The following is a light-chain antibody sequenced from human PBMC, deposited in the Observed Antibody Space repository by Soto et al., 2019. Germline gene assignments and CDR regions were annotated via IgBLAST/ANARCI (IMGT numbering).Light chain of an antibody. CDR2: DAS. J-gene: IGKJ3*01. CDR3: QQYNSYL. V-gene: IGKV1-5*01. Sequence: DIVMTQSPSTLSASVGDRVTITCRASQNVGNWLAWYQQKPGKAPKLLIYDASSLQSGVPSRFSGSGSGTEFTLSISGLEPDDFATYYCQQYNSYLFGPGTKLDIK. CDR1: QNVGNW.